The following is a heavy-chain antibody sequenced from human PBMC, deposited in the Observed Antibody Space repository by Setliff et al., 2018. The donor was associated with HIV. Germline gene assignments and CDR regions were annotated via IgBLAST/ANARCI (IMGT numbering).Heavy chain of an antibody. J-gene: IGHJ4*02. CDR2: ISGSGSST. D-gene: IGHD2-15*01. CDR1: GFTFNNYA. Sequence: GGSLRLSCAASGFTFNNYAMSWVRQAPGRGLEWVSIISGSGSSTYKADSVKGRFTISRDNAKNTLYLQMNSLRVEDTAVYYCAADRIVLGDYWGQGTLVTVSS. V-gene: IGHV3-23*01. CDR3: AADRIVLGDY.